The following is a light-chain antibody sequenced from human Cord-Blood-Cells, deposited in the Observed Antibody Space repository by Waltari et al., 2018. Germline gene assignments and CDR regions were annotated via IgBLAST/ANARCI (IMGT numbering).Light chain of an antibody. J-gene: IGLJ3*02. CDR3: SSYTSSSTWV. CDR1: SSDVGGYNY. CDR2: DVR. V-gene: IGLV2-14*03. Sequence: QSALTQTASVSGSPGQSITIPCTGTSSDVGGYNYVPWYQQHPGKAPKLMIYDVRNRPSGVSNRFSGSKSGNTASLTISGLQAEDEADYYCSSYTSSSTWVFGGGTKLTVL.